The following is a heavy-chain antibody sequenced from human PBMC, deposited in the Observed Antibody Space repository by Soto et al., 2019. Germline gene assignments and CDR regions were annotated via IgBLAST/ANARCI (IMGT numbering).Heavy chain of an antibody. V-gene: IGHV3-30*18. CDR2: ISYTGANT. J-gene: IGHJ4*02. D-gene: IGHD3-22*01. CDR1: GFTFGGYA. Sequence: GGSLRLSCVASGFTFGGYAIHWVRQPPGRGLEWVAVISYTGANTYYVGSVRGRFTISRDNSKNTLYLQMNSLRAEDTAMYYCAKHMDDSGYFYVEGADHWGQGTLVTVSS. CDR3: AKHMDDSGYFYVEGADH.